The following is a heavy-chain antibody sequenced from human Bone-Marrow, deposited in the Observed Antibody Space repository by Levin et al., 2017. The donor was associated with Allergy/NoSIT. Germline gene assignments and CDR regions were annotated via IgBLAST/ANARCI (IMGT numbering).Heavy chain of an antibody. D-gene: IGHD2-15*01. CDR1: GFTFSGYW. Sequence: QAGGSLRLSCSASGFTFSGYWMHWVRQAPGKGLEWVSRIYNDGSTTNYADSVKGRFTISRDNAKNTLYLQMSSLRAEDTAVYYCVRDRGSSSLYLDVWGTGTTVIVSS. CDR2: IYNDGSTT. CDR3: VRDRGSSSLYLDV. V-gene: IGHV3-74*01. J-gene: IGHJ6*03.